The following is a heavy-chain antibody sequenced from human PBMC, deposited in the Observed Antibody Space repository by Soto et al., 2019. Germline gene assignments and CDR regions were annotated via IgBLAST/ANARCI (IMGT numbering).Heavy chain of an antibody. V-gene: IGHV4-59*01. CDR1: GGSISSYY. Sequence: ASETLSLTCTVSGGSISSYYWSWIRQPPGKGLEWIGYIYYSGSTNYNPSLKSRVTISVDTSKNQFSLKLSSVTAADTAVYYCASGGVVPAAINWFDPWGQGTLVTVSS. J-gene: IGHJ5*02. D-gene: IGHD2-2*01. CDR3: ASGGVVPAAINWFDP. CDR2: IYYSGST.